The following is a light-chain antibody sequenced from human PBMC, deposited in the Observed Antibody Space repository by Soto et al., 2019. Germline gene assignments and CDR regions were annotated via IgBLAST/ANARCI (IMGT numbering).Light chain of an antibody. J-gene: IGKJ1*01. CDR2: DAS. CDR1: QSISSW. Sequence: DIQMTQSPSTLSASVGDRVTITCRASQSISSWLAWYQQKPGKAPKLLIYDASSLESGVPSRFSGSGSGTEFTLTISSLQPDDFAPYYCQQYNSYLPWTFGQGTKVEIK. CDR3: QQYNSYLPWT. V-gene: IGKV1-5*01.